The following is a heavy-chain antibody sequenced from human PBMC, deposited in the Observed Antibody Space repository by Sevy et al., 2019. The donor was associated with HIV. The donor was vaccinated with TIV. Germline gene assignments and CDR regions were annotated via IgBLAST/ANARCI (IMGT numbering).Heavy chain of an antibody. CDR1: GGTFSSYA. D-gene: IGHD3-10*01. V-gene: IGHV1-69*13. J-gene: IGHJ6*02. CDR3: ARARKTGSGSYYRYYYYYGMDV. CDR2: IIPIFGTA. Sequence: PSVKVSCKASGGTFSSYAISWVRQAPGQGLEWMGGIIPIFGTANYAQKFQGRVTITADESTSTAYMELGSLRSEDTAVYYCARARKTGSGSYYRYYYYYGMDVWGQGTTVTVSS.